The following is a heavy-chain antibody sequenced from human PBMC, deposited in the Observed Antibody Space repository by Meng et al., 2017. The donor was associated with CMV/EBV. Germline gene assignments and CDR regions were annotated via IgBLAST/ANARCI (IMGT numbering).Heavy chain of an antibody. CDR1: GFTFSSYG. J-gene: IGHJ4*02. V-gene: IGHV3-33*06. CDR2: IWYDGSNK. D-gene: IGHD2-15*01. CDR3: AKEYGRYCSGGSCYSRH. Sequence: GVSLKISCAASGFTFSSYGMHWVRQAPGKGLEWVAVIWYDGSNKYYADSVKGRFTISRDNSKNTLYLQMNSLRAEDTAVYYCAKEYGRYCSGGSCYSRHWGQGTLVTVSS.